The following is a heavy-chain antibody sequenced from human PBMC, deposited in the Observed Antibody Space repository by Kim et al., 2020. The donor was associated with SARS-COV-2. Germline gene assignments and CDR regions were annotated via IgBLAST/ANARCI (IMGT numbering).Heavy chain of an antibody. J-gene: IGHJ6*02. CDR1: GGSFSGYY. CDR3: ARSQGYSYGYPPYYYYGMDV. V-gene: IGHV4-34*01. Sequence: SETLSLTCAVYGGSFSGYYWSWIRQPPGKGLEWIGEINHSGSTNYNPSLKSRVTISVDTSKNQFSLKLSSVTAADTAVYYCARSQGYSYGYPPYYYYGMDVWGQGTTVTVSS. CDR2: INHSGST. D-gene: IGHD5-18*01.